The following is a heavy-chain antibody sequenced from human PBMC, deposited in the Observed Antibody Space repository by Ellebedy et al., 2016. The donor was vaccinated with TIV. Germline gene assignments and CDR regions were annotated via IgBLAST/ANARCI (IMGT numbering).Heavy chain of an antibody. J-gene: IGHJ3*02. Sequence: SETLSLTXTVSSGSISSGSYYWGWVRQPPEKGLEWIGSFYYSGNTYYNPSLKSRVAISVDTSKNQFSLKLYSVTAADTAVYFCARERYGSYYFDAFDIWGQGTMVTVSS. CDR3: ARERYGSYYFDAFDI. CDR2: FYYSGNT. V-gene: IGHV4-39*07. CDR1: SGSISSGSYY. D-gene: IGHD1-26*01.